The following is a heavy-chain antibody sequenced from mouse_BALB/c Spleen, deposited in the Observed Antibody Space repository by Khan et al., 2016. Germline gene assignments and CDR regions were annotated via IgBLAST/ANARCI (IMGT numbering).Heavy chain of an antibody. V-gene: IGHV3-2*02. CDR3: ARTRNYGSSPAWFAY. Sequence: EVQLQESGPGLVKPSQSLSLTCTVTGYSITSDYAWNWIRQFPGNKVEWMGYINYSGSTSYNPPLKSRISITRDTSKNQFFLQLNSVTTEDTATYYCARTRNYGSSPAWFAYWGQGTLVTVSA. CDR1: GYSITSDYA. CDR2: INYSGST. J-gene: IGHJ3*01. D-gene: IGHD1-1*01.